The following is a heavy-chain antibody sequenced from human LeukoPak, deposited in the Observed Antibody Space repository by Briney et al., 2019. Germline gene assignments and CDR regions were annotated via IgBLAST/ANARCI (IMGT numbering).Heavy chain of an antibody. CDR2: IKQDGSEK. J-gene: IGHJ4*02. D-gene: IGHD1-26*01. Sequence: GGSLRLSCAASGFTFNYYWMSWVRQAPGKGLDWVANIKQDGSEKYYVDSVKGRFTISRDNAKNSLYLQINSLRAEDTAVYYCAREPSGSLDYWGQGTLVTVSS. V-gene: IGHV3-7*01. CDR3: AREPSGSLDY. CDR1: GFTFNYYW.